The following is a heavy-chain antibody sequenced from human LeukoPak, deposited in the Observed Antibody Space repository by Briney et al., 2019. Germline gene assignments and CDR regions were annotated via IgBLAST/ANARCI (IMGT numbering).Heavy chain of an antibody. CDR2: VDPEDGET. CDR3: ATDSAPAMGWLQFYYFDY. V-gene: IGHV1-69-2*01. D-gene: IGHD5-24*01. CDR1: GYTFTDYY. J-gene: IGHJ4*02. Sequence: ASVKVSCKVSGYTFTDYYMHWVQQAPGKGLEWMGLVDPEDGETIYAEKFQGRVTITADTSTDTAYMELSSLRSEDTAVYYCATDSAPAMGWLQFYYFDYWGQGTLVTVSS.